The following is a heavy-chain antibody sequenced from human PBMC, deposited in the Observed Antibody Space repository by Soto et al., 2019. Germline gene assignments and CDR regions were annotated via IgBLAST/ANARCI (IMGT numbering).Heavy chain of an antibody. CDR3: ARVTTRWDFDY. V-gene: IGHV1-69*13. CDR1: GGTFSSYP. Sequence: SVEVSCKASGGTFSSYPICWVLQAPGQGLEWMGGIIPIFGTANYAQKFQGRVTITADESTSTAYMELSSLRSEDTAVYYCARVTTRWDFDYWGQGTLVTVSS. D-gene: IGHD4-4*01. J-gene: IGHJ4*02. CDR2: IIPIFGTA.